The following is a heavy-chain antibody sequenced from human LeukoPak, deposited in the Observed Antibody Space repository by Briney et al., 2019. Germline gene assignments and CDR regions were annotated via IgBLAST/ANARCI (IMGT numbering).Heavy chain of an antibody. V-gene: IGHV4-4*07. Sequence: SETLSLTCTVSGGSISSYYWSWIRQPAGKGLEWIGRIYTSGSTNYNPSLKSRVTMSVDTSKNQISLRLTSVTATDTAMYYCARQTGSGLFTLPGGQGTLVTVSS. CDR2: IYTSGST. CDR3: ARQTGSGLFTLP. CDR1: GGSISSYY. D-gene: IGHD3/OR15-3a*01. J-gene: IGHJ4*02.